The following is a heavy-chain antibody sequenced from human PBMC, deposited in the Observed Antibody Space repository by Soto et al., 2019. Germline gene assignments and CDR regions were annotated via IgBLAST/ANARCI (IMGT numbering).Heavy chain of an antibody. V-gene: IGHV2-5*01. J-gene: IGHJ4*02. CDR2: IYWNDDN. CDR1: GFSLSSTAVG. Sequence: QITLKESGPTLVKPTETLTLTCSFSGFSLSSTAVGVGWIRQPPGKALEWLALIYWNDDNRYRATLKNRLTLTKDTSKNQVVLTMTDVDPVDTATYYGAHGRGWLFDFWGPGILVTVSS. CDR3: AHGRGWLFDF. D-gene: IGHD6-19*01.